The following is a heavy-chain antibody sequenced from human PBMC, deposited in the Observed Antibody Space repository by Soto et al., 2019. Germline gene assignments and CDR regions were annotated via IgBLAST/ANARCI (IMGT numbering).Heavy chain of an antibody. Sequence: SETPSRTCTVLCYSITITIYYCDWVRQPPGKGLEWIGSIYYSGSTYYNPSLKSRVTISVDTSKNHFSLKLSSVTAADTAVYYCARHLGEGYFDYWGQGTLVTVS. CDR2: IYYSGST. CDR1: CYSITITIYY. CDR3: ARHLGEGYFDY. J-gene: IGHJ4*02. V-gene: IGHV4-39*01.